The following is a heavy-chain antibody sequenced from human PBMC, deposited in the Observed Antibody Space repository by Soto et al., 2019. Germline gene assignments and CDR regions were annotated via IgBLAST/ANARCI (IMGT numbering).Heavy chain of an antibody. D-gene: IGHD3-10*01. J-gene: IGHJ4*02. CDR3: ARDVLHYSGSGSYRFNFDY. CDR2: ISAYNGNT. CDR1: GYTFTSYG. Sequence: QVPLVQSGAEVKKPGASVKVSCKASGYTFTSYGISWVRQAPGTGLEWMGWISAYNGNTNYAQKLQGRVTMTTDTSTSTAYMELRRLRSADTAVYYCARDVLHYSGSGSYRFNFDYWGQGTLVTVSS. V-gene: IGHV1-18*04.